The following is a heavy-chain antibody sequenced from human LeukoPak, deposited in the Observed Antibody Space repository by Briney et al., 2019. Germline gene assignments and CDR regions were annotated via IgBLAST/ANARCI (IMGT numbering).Heavy chain of an antibody. J-gene: IGHJ3*02. V-gene: IGHV3-23*01. D-gene: IGHD3-9*01. Sequence: PGGSLRLSCAASGFTFSSYAMSWVRQAPGKGLEWVSAISGSGGSTYYADSVKGRFTISRDNSKNTLYLQMNSLRAEDTAVYYCANLGGVYYDILTGAPDAFDIWGQGTMVTVSS. CDR2: ISGSGGST. CDR1: GFTFSSYA. CDR3: ANLGGVYYDILTGAPDAFDI.